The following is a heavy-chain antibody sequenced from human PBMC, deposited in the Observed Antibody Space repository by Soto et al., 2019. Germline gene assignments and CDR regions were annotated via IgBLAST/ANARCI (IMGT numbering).Heavy chain of an antibody. V-gene: IGHV2-70*01. CDR1: GFSLSTSGMC. CDR3: ARARYTSTWYSHTPLRSFYFDY. D-gene: IGHD6-13*01. CDR2: IDWDDDR. J-gene: IGHJ4*02. Sequence: SGPTLVKPTQTLTLTCTFSGFSLSTSGMCVSWIRQPPGKALEWLALIDWDDDRYYITSLKTRLTISKDASKNQVVLTMTNMDPVDTATYYCARARYTSTWYSHTPLRSFYFDYWGQ.